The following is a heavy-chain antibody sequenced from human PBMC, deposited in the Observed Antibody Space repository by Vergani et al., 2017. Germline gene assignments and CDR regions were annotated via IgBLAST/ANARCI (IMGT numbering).Heavy chain of an antibody. V-gene: IGHV3-30*02. J-gene: IGHJ5*02. Sequence: QVQLVESRGGVVQPGGSMRLSCSASGLTLSSYGVHWVRQAPGRGLESVTFTRPHEDGAFYSASVRGRFTVSRENSKNTLYLEMNRLNVDDTAIYYCGKTQGTVVGTWWFDPWGQGTPVTVSS. CDR2: TRPHEDGA. D-gene: IGHD1-7*01. CDR1: GLTLSSYG. CDR3: GKTQGTVVGTWWFDP.